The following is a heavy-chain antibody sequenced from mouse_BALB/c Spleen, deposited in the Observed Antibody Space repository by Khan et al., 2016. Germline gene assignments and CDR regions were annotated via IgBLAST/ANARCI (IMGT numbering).Heavy chain of an antibody. CDR2: ISSGGSYT. CDR1: GFTFSSYG. CDR3: ARPPLGYDGYDFDY. Sequence: EVELVESGGDLVKPGGSLKLSCAASGFTFSSYGMSWVRQTPDKRLEWVATISSGGSYTYYPDSVKGRFTISSDNAKNTLYLQMSSLKSEDTAMYYCARPPLGYDGYDFDYWGQGTTLTVSS. D-gene: IGHD2-2*01. J-gene: IGHJ2*01. V-gene: IGHV5-6*01.